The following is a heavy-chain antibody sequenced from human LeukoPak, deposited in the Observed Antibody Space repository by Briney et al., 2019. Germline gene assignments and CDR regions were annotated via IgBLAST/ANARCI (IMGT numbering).Heavy chain of an antibody. Sequence: GGSLRLPCEASGFTFRIYAMSWVRQAPGKGLEWVATISSSGGSTYYADSVKGQVAISRDNSKNTLYLQMDSLRADDTAVYYCAKDLSFGVVNDYWGQGTLVTVSS. D-gene: IGHD3-3*01. V-gene: IGHV3-23*01. CDR2: ISSSGGST. CDR1: GFTFRIYA. J-gene: IGHJ4*02. CDR3: AKDLSFGVVNDY.